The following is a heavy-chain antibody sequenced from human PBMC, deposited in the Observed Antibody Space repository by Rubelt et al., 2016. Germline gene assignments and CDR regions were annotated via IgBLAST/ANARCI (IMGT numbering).Heavy chain of an antibody. CDR2: INAGNGTT. Sequence: QVQLVQSGAEVKKPGASVKVSCKASGYTFTSYAMHWVRQAPGQRLEWMGWINAGNGTTKYSQKFQGRVAVTVDTPASTAYMELSSLRSEDTAVYYGASSGFDYDILTGYYNYYGMDVWGQGTTVTVSS. J-gene: IGHJ6*02. CDR3: ASSGFDYDILTGYYNYYGMDV. V-gene: IGHV1-3*01. CDR1: GYTFTSYA. D-gene: IGHD3-9*01.